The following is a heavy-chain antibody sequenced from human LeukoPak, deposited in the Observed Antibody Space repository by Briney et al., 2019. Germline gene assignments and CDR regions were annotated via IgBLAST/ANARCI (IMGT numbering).Heavy chain of an antibody. V-gene: IGHV3-9*03. CDR2: ISWNSGSI. CDR3: AKAAGYSYGHIDY. J-gene: IGHJ4*02. D-gene: IGHD5-18*01. Sequence: GRSLRLSCAASGFTFGDYAMHWVRQAPGKGLEWVSGISWNSGSIGYADSVKGRFTISRDNAKNSLYLQMNSLRAEDMALYYCAKAAGYSYGHIDYWGQGTLVTVSS. CDR1: GFTFGDYA.